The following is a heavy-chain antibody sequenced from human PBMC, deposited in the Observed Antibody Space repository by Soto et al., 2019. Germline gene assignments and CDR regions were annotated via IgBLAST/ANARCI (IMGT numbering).Heavy chain of an antibody. CDR3: ARDRDDSSGYYRL. CDR2: IIPILGTA. J-gene: IGHJ2*01. V-gene: IGHV1-69*11. D-gene: IGHD3-22*01. CDR1: GGTFSNYA. Sequence: QVQLVQSGAEVKKPGSSVKVSCQASGGTFSNYAISWVRQAPGQGLEWMGGIIPILGTADYAQRFQGRVIITADESTTTAYMELSSLRSEDTAVYYCARDRDDSSGYYRLWGRGNLVTVSS.